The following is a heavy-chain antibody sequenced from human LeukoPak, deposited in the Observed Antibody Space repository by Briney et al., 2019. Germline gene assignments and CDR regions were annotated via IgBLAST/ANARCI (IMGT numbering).Heavy chain of an antibody. V-gene: IGHV3-23*01. CDR2: TSGSGEST. CDR3: AKGVKYFDY. J-gene: IGHJ4*02. D-gene: IGHD2/OR15-2a*01. CDR1: GFTYSSYA. Sequence: PGGSLRLSCAASGFTYSSYAMSWVRQAPGKGLAWVSATSGSGESTYYANSVKGQFTISRDNSKNTLYLQMNSLRAEDTDVYYCAKGVKYFDYWGQGTLVTVSS.